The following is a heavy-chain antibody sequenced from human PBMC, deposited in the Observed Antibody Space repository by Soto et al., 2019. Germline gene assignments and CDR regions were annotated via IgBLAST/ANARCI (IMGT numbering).Heavy chain of an antibody. CDR3: AREAKFIIFGVVLEDIFDI. CDR2: ISSSSSYI. V-gene: IGHV3-21*01. D-gene: IGHD3-3*01. CDR1: GFTFSSYS. J-gene: IGHJ3*02. Sequence: GGSLRLSCAASGFTFSSYSMNWVRQAPGKGLEWVSSISSSSSYIYYADSVKGRFTISRDNAKNSLYLQMNSLRAEDTAVYYCAREAKFIIFGVVLEDIFDIWGQGTMVTVSS.